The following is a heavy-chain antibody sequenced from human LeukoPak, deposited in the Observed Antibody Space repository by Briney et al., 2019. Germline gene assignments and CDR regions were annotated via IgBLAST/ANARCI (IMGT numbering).Heavy chain of an antibody. Sequence: GGSLRLSCAASGFTFSRYWMTWVRQAPGKGLEWVANIKQDGSEKDYMDSVKGRFTISRDNAKNTLYLQMNSVRVGDTAVYYCARSEGDTRGVDYWGQGTLVTVSS. CDR1: GFTFSRYW. CDR3: ARSEGDTRGVDY. V-gene: IGHV3-7*01. D-gene: IGHD1-26*01. CDR2: IKQDGSEK. J-gene: IGHJ4*02.